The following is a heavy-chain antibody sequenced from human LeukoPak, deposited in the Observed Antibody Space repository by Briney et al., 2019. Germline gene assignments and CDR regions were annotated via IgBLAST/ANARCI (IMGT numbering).Heavy chain of an antibody. J-gene: IGHJ5*02. D-gene: IGHD5-12*01. CDR1: AGSINSGDYY. CDR2: IYTPGT. V-gene: IGHV4-61*02. CDR3: ARRRGYLYNWFDP. Sequence: SQTLSLTCTVSAGSINSGDYYWSWIRQPAGKGLEWIGRIYTPGTNYNYNPSLRSRVTISIDTSKNQFSLKLTSVTAADTAVYYCARRRGYLYNWFDPWGQGTLVTVSS.